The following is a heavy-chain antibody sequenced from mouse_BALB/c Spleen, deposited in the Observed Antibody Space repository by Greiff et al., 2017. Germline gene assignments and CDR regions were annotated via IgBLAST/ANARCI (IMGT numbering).Heavy chain of an antibody. CDR1: GYTFTSYT. Sequence: QVQLKESGAELARPGASVKMSCKASGYTFTSYTMHWVKQRPGQGLEWIGYIKPSSGYTNYNQKFKDKATLTADKSSSTAYMQLSSLTSEDSAVYYCARGETWFAYWGQGTLVTVSA. CDR2: IKPSSGYT. J-gene: IGHJ3*01. CDR3: ARGETWFAY. V-gene: IGHV1-4*01.